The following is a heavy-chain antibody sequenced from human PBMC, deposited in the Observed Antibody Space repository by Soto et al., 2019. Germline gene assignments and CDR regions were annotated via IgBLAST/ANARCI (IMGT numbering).Heavy chain of an antibody. CDR1: GGAITSYY. J-gene: IGHJ5*02. Sequence: PSETLSLTCTVSGGAITSYYRTWIRQPAGKGLEWIGRIYSSGSTKYNPSLQSRISMSLDTSKNQFSLTLASVTAADTAVYYCARGQRFSDWFDPWGQGTLVTVSS. CDR2: IYSSGST. D-gene: IGHD3-3*01. V-gene: IGHV4-4*07. CDR3: ARGQRFSDWFDP.